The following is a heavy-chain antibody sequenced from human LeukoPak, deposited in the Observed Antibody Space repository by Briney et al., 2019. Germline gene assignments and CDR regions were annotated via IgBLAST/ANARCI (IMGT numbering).Heavy chain of an antibody. J-gene: IGHJ4*02. CDR1: GFTFSSYA. CDR3: AKDLMEYCTNGVCYKSGYFDY. D-gene: IGHD2-8*01. CDR2: ISGSGGST. V-gene: IGHV3-23*01. Sequence: GGSLRLSCAASGFTFSSYAMSWVRQAPGKGLEWVSAISGSGGSTYCADSVKGRFTISRDNSKNTLYLQMNSLRAEDTAVYYCAKDLMEYCTNGVCYKSGYFDYWGQGTLVTVSS.